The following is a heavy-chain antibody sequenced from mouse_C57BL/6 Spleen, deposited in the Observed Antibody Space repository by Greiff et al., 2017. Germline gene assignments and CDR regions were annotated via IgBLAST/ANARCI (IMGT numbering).Heavy chain of an antibody. D-gene: IGHD2-3*01. CDR1: GYAFTNYL. V-gene: IGHV1-54*01. CDR3: ARWDGYYAFDY. CDR2: INPGSGGT. Sequence: QVQLKQSGAELVRPGTSVTVSCKASGYAFTNYLIEWVKQRPGQGLEWIGVINPGSGGTNYNEKFKGKATLTADKSSSTAYMQLSSLTSEDSAVYFCARWDGYYAFDYWGQGTTLTVSS. J-gene: IGHJ2*01.